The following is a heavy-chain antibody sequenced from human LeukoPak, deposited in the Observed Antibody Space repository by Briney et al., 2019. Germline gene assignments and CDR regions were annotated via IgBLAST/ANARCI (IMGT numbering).Heavy chain of an antibody. CDR2: IYSGGST. V-gene: IGHV3-53*01. Sequence: GGSLRLSCAASGFTVSSNYMSWVRQAPGKGLEWVSVIYSGGSTYYADSVKGRFTISRDNSKNTLYLQMNSLRAEDTAVYYCAKPGGRVVAAGTFDYWGQGTLVTVSS. J-gene: IGHJ4*02. D-gene: IGHD6-13*01. CDR1: GFTVSSNY. CDR3: AKPGGRVVAAGTFDY.